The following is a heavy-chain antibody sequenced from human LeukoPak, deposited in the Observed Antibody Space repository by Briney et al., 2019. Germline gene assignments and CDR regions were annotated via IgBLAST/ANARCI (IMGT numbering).Heavy chain of an antibody. Sequence: SETLSLTCAVYGGSFSGYYWSWIRQPPGKGLEWIGEINHSGSTNYNPSLKSRVTISVDTSKNQFSLKLSSVTAADTAVYYCARGAGTSPAATAYYYYMDVWGKGTTVTVSS. CDR3: ARGAGTSPAATAYYYYMDV. J-gene: IGHJ6*03. V-gene: IGHV4-34*01. CDR1: GGSFSGYY. D-gene: IGHD2-2*01. CDR2: INHSGST.